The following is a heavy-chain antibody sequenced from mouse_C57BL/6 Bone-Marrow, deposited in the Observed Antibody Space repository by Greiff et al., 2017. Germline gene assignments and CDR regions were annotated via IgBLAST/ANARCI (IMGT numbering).Heavy chain of an antibody. J-gene: IGHJ3*01. CDR1: GYAFSSSW. CDR3: ARSGFAY. CDR2: IYPGDGDT. D-gene: IGHD3-1*01. V-gene: IGHV1-82*01. Sequence: QVQLKQSGPELVKPGASVTISCKASGYAFSSSWMNWVKQRPGKGLEWIGRIYPGDGDTNYNGKFKGKATLTADKSSSTAYMQLSSLTSEDSAVYFCARSGFAYWGQGTLVTVSA.